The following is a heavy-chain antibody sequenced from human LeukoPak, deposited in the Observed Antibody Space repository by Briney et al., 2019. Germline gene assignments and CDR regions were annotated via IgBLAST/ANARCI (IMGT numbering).Heavy chain of an antibody. CDR1: GFVFNSYG. Sequence: GGSLRLSCAASGFVFNSYGMNWVRQAPGNRLEWVAFIRYDGTDKYYRDSVEGRFSISRDNTNHTVYLQMSSLTTVDTAVYYCAKTEGTWATTPDYAFDIWGQGTMVIVSS. CDR2: IRYDGTDK. D-gene: IGHD1-14*01. CDR3: AKTEGTWATTPDYAFDI. V-gene: IGHV3-30*02. J-gene: IGHJ3*02.